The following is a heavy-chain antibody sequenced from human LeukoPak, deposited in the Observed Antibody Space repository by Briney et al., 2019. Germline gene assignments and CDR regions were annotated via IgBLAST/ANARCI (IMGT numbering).Heavy chain of an antibody. V-gene: IGHV1-46*01. CDR2: INPSGGST. Sequence: GASVKVSCKASGYTFTSYYMHWVRQAPGQGLEWMGIINPSGGSTSYAQKLQGRVTMTTDASTSTAYMELRSLRSDDTAVYYCARDVGYCSGGSCSLFDYWGQGTLVTVSS. CDR3: ARDVGYCSGGSCSLFDY. J-gene: IGHJ4*02. D-gene: IGHD2-15*01. CDR1: GYTFTSYY.